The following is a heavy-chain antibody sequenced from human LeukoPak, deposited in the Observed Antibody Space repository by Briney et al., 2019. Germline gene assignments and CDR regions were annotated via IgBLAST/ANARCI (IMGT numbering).Heavy chain of an antibody. CDR1: GCLFTISW. J-gene: IGHJ4*02. CDR3: ARLSDSRHLFDY. Sequence: GGSLKISCKASGCLFTISWISWVRQLPGKGLEWMGRIDPSDSYTNYSPSFQGHVTISADKSISTAYLQWSSLKASDSAMYYRARLSDSRHLFDYWGQGTLVTVSS. CDR2: IDPSDSYT. D-gene: IGHD4-11*01. V-gene: IGHV5-10-1*01.